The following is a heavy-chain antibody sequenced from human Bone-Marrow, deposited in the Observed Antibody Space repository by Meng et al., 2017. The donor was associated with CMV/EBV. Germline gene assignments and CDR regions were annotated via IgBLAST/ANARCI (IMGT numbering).Heavy chain of an antibody. CDR2: INPNSGGT. CDR3: ARDATGREYQLLSAYLYWYFDL. V-gene: IGHV1-2*02. D-gene: IGHD2-2*01. CDR1: GYTFISYD. J-gene: IGHJ2*01. Sequence: ASVKVSCKASGYTFISYDINWVRQAPGQGLEWMGWINPNSGGTNYAQKFQGRVTMTRDTSISTAYMELSRLRSDDTAVYYCARDATGREYQLLSAYLYWYFDLWGRGTLVTVSS.